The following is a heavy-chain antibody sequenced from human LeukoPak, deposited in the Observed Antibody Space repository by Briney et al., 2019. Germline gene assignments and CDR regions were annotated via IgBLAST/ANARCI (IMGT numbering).Heavy chain of an antibody. CDR1: GFTFSSYS. CDR2: ISSSGSTI. V-gene: IGHV3-48*01. J-gene: IGHJ4*02. Sequence: GGSLRLSCAASGFTFSSYSMNWVRQAPGKGLEWVSSISSSGSTIYYADSVRSRFTISRDNAKNSLYLQMNSLRAEDTAVYYCARRKEIDYWGQGTLVTVSS. CDR3: ARRKEIDY.